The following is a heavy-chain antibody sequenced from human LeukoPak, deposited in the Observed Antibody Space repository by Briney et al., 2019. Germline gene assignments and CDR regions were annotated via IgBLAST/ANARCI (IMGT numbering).Heavy chain of an antibody. Sequence: PGGSLRLSCAGSGFTVSSNYMSWVRQAPGKGLEWIGEINHSGSTNYNPSLKSRVTISVDTSKNQFSLKLSSVTAADTAVYYCARVDKKNSGWESSGWYRDYYYGMDVWGQGTTVTVSS. D-gene: IGHD6-19*01. CDR2: INHSGST. J-gene: IGHJ6*02. CDR3: ARVDKKNSGWESSGWYRDYYYGMDV. CDR1: GFTVSSNY. V-gene: IGHV4-34*01.